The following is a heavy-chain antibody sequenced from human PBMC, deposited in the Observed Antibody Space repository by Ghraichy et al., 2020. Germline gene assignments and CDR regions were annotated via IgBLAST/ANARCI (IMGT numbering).Heavy chain of an antibody. Sequence: SQTLSLTCTVSGGSISSYYWSWIRQPPGKGLEWIGYIYYSGSTNYNPSLKSRVTISVDTSKNQFSLKLSSVTAADTAVYYCARSSAIAAASTSYYYGMDVSGQGTTVTVSS. J-gene: IGHJ6*02. CDR2: IYYSGST. D-gene: IGHD6-13*01. CDR1: GGSISSYY. CDR3: ARSSAIAAASTSYYYGMDV. V-gene: IGHV4-59*01.